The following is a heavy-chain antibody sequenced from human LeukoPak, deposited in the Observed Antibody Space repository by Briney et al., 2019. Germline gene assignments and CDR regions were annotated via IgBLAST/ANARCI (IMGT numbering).Heavy chain of an antibody. CDR1: GFTVSNTY. CDR2: IYSGGST. D-gene: IGHD3-10*01. J-gene: IGHJ6*02. CDR3: ATHCHDSGYHMDV. Sequence: GGSLRLSCAASGFTVSNTYMTWVRQAPGEGLEWVSVIYSGGSTFYADSVKGRFIISRDNSKNTLYLQMNSLRAEDTAVYYCATHCHDSGYHMDVWGQGTTVTVSS. V-gene: IGHV3-53*01.